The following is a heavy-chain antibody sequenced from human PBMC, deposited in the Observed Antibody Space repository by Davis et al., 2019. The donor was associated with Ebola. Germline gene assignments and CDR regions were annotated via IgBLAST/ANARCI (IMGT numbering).Heavy chain of an antibody. J-gene: IGHJ6*02. CDR3: ARQRVEYQLLFRYYYGMDV. CDR1: GGSISSSNW. V-gene: IGHV4-4*02. D-gene: IGHD2-2*01. Sequence: SETLSLTCAVSGGSISSSNWWSWVRQPPGKGLEWIGEIYHSGSTNYNPSLKSRVTISVDKSKNQFSLKLSSVTAADTAVYYCARQRVEYQLLFRYYYGMDVWGQGTTVTVSS. CDR2: IYHSGST.